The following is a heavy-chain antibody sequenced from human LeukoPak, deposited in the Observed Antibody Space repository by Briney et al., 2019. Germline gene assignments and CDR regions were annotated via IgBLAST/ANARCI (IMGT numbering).Heavy chain of an antibody. CDR1: GGTFSSYA. CDR2: IIPIFGTA. Sequence: SVKVSCKASGGTFSSYAISWVRQAPGQGLEWMGGIIPIFGTANCAQKFQGRVTITADESTSTAYMELSSLRSEDTAVYYCARRCSGGSCYLNWFDPWGQGTLVTVSS. J-gene: IGHJ5*02. V-gene: IGHV1-69*13. CDR3: ARRCSGGSCYLNWFDP. D-gene: IGHD2-15*01.